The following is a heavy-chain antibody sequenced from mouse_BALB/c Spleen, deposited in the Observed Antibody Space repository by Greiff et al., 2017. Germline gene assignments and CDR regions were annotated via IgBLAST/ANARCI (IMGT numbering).Heavy chain of an antibody. CDR1: GYSFTGYT. CDR3: ARSDSSGAEGFAY. CDR2: INPYNGGT. Sequence: VQLKESGPELVKPGASMKISCKASGYSFTGYTMNWVKQSHGKNLEWIGLINPYNGGTSYNQKFKGKATLTVDKSSSTAYMELLSLTSEDSAVYYCARSDSSGAEGFAYWGQGTLVTVSA. D-gene: IGHD3-2*01. V-gene: IGHV1-18*01. J-gene: IGHJ3*01.